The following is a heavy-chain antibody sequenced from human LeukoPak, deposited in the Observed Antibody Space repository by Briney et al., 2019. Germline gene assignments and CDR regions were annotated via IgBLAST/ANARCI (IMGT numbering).Heavy chain of an antibody. J-gene: IGHJ6*02. CDR3: ARGRSPGYYYYGMDV. V-gene: IGHV4-59*01. D-gene: IGHD3-16*01. CDR2: IYYSGST. Sequence: PSETLSLTCTVSGGSISSYYWSWIRQPPGKGLEWIGYIYYSGSTNYNPSLKSRVTISVDMSKNQFSLKLSSVTAADTAVYYCARGRSPGYYYYGMDVWGQGTTVTVSS. CDR1: GGSISSYY.